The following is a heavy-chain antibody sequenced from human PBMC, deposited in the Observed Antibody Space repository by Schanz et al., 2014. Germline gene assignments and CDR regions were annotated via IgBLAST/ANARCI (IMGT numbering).Heavy chain of an antibody. Sequence: QVQLVQSGAEVKKPGSSMKVSCKASGGTFNSYTINWVRQAPGQGLEWMGKIIPVLNIATYAQRFQGRVSITADKSTSTAYMELSSLRSDDTAVYYCARGGGPEDVFDIWGQGTILTVSS. CDR2: IIPVLNIA. J-gene: IGHJ3*02. CDR1: GGTFNSYT. CDR3: ARGGGPEDVFDI. V-gene: IGHV1-69*02. D-gene: IGHD2-15*01.